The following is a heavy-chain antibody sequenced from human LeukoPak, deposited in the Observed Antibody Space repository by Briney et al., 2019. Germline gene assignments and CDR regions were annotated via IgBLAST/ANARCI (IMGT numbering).Heavy chain of an antibody. D-gene: IGHD2-8*01. J-gene: IGHJ5*02. V-gene: IGHV4-59*12. CDR3: ARGVRWFDP. Sequence: SETLSLTCTVSGGSISSYYWSWIRQPPGKGLEWIGHIYYSGSTHYNPSLKSRVTMSVDTSKNQFSLKLSSVTAADTAVYYCARGVRWFDPWGQGTLVTVSS. CDR2: IYYSGST. CDR1: GGSISSYY.